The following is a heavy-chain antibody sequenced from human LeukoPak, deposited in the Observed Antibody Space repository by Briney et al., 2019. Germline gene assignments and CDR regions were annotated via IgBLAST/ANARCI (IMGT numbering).Heavy chain of an antibody. CDR2: IRSEVYGGTT. D-gene: IGHD1-14*01. V-gene: IGHV3-49*03. J-gene: IGHJ3*02. CDR1: GFTFGDYA. Sequence: PGGSLRLSCSASGFTFGDYAMSWFRQAPGKGLEWVGFIRSEVYGGTTEYAASVKGRFTISRDDSKSIAYLQMNSLKTEDTAVYSCMNHFGGSSAFDIWGQGTMVTVSS. CDR3: MNHFGGSSAFDI.